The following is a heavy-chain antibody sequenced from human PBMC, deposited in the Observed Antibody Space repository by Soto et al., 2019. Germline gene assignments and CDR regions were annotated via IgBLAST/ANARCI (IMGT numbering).Heavy chain of an antibody. J-gene: IGHJ3*02. CDR2: LYRGGSK. Sequence: GGSLRLSCAASGFIVSDNFMIWVRQAPGRGLEWVSALYRGGSKYYADAVRGRFIISRDNSKNSLFLQMNRLRAEDTAVYYCARARVEVPAHPRLDAFDIWGQGTMVTVSS. D-gene: IGHD3-3*01. CDR3: ARARVEVPAHPRLDAFDI. V-gene: IGHV3-53*01. CDR1: GFIVSDNF.